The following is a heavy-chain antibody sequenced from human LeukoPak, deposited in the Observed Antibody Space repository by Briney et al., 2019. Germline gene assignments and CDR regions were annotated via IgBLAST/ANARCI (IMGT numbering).Heavy chain of an antibody. D-gene: IGHD6-13*01. J-gene: IGHJ4*02. CDR3: ARGATGYSSSWYAGPPLYYFDY. CDR2: IYYSGST. Sequence: SETLSLTCDVSGYSISSDYYWSWIRQPPGKGLEWIGYIYYSGSTYYNPSLKSRVTISVDTSKNQFSLKLSSVTAADTAVYYCARGATGYSSSWYAGPPLYYFDYWGQGTLVTVSS. CDR1: GYSISSDYY. V-gene: IGHV4-30-4*08.